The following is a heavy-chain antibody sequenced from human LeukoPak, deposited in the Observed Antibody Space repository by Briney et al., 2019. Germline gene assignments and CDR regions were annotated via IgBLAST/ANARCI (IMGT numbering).Heavy chain of an antibody. D-gene: IGHD2-15*01. CDR2: VSGSGGST. V-gene: IGHV3-23*01. J-gene: IGHJ6*02. CDR3: AKGAVVVVAATLPYYYGMDV. CDR1: GFTFSSYA. Sequence: GGSLRLSCAASGFTFSSYAMSWVRQAPGQGLEWVSAVSGSGGSTYYADSVKGRFTISRDNSKNTLYLQMNSLRAEDTAVYYCAKGAVVVVAATLPYYYGMDVWGQGTTVTVSS.